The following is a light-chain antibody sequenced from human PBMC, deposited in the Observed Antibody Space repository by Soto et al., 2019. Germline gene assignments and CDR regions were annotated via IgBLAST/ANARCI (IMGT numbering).Light chain of an antibody. CDR1: SSNIGNNY. CDR3: GTWDSSLSRHYV. CDR2: DNN. V-gene: IGLV1-51*01. J-gene: IGLJ1*01. Sequence: QSVLTQPPSVSAAPGQKVTISCSGSSSNIGNNYVSWYQQLPGTAPKLLIYDNNKRPSGIPDRFSGSKSGTSATLGITGLQTGDEADYYCGTWDSSLSRHYVFGDGTKVTV.